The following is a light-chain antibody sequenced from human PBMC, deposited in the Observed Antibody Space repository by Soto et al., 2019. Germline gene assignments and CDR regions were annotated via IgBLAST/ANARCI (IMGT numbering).Light chain of an antibody. CDR1: QSVSSN. CDR2: GAS. CDR3: QQYNNWPPWT. V-gene: IGKV3-15*01. Sequence: EIVITHTPGALSVSPGGRASRSFSASQSVSSNLAWYQQKPGQAPRLLIYGASTRATGIPARFSGSGSGTEFTLTIRSLQSEDFAVYYCQQYNNWPPWTCGQGNTGDIK. J-gene: IGKJ1*01.